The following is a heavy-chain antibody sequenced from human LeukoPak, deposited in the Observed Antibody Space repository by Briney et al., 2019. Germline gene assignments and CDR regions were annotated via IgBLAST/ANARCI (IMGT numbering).Heavy chain of an antibody. CDR1: GFSFSSYA. CDR3: AKDLNGWYIFDY. CDR2: ISGSGDST. V-gene: IGHV3-23*01. J-gene: IGHJ4*02. Sequence: GGSLRLSCAASGFSFSSYAMSWVRQAPGKGLAWVSGISGSGDSTYYADSVKGRFTISRDNSKNTLYLQMNSLRAEDTDVYYCAKDLNGWYIFDYWGQGTLVTVSS. D-gene: IGHD6-19*01.